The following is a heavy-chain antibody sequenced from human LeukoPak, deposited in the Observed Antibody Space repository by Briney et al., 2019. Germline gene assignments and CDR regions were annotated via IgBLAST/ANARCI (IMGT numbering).Heavy chain of an antibody. CDR3: ARAWTRGNGFDI. CDR2: VYYSGNT. V-gene: IGHV4-59*01. D-gene: IGHD3/OR15-3a*01. CDR1: GGSISTYY. Sequence: SETLPLTCTVSGGSISTYYWSWVRQPPGQGLEWIGYVYYSGNTNYNPSLKSRVIISVDTSKDQFSLKMTSVTAADTAVYYCARAWTRGNGFDIWGQGTMVTVSS. J-gene: IGHJ3*02.